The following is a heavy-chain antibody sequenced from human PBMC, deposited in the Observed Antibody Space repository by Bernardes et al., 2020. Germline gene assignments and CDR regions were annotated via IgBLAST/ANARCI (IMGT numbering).Heavy chain of an antibody. V-gene: IGHV3-7*01. D-gene: IGHD3-10*01. J-gene: IGHJ6*02. CDR1: GFTFSSYW. CDR2: IKQDGSEK. Sequence: GGSLRLSCAASGFTFSSYWMSWIRQAPGKGLEWVANIKQDGSEKYYVDSVKGRFTISRDNAKNSLYLQMNSLRAEDTAVYYCARDLWGFGELTWPYYYYYGMDVWGQGTTVTVSS. CDR3: ARDLWGFGELTWPYYYYYGMDV.